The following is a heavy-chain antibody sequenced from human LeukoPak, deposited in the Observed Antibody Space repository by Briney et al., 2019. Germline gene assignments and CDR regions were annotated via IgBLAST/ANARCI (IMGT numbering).Heavy chain of an antibody. CDR2: IYHSGST. CDR3: ARRAEYSSSLD. D-gene: IGHD6-6*01. Sequence: SETLSLTCAVSGYSISSGYYWGWIRQPPGKGLEWIGSIYHSGSTYYNPSLKSRVTISVDTSKNQFSLKLSSVTAADTAVCYCARRAEYSSSLDWGQGTLVTVSS. V-gene: IGHV4-38-2*01. CDR1: GYSISSGYY. J-gene: IGHJ4*02.